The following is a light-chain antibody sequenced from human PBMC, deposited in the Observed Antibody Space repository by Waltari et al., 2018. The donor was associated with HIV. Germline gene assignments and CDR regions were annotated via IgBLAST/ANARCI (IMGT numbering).Light chain of an antibody. J-gene: IGLJ3*02. CDR2: EGS. CDR3: AAWDDSLNGPGV. CDR1: SSDVGSYNL. Sequence: QSALTQPASVSGSPGQSITISCTGTSSDVGSYNLVSWYQQHPGKAPKLMIYEGSKRPSGVSNRFSGSKSGTSASLAISGLQSEDEADYYCAAWDDSLNGPGVFGGGTKLTVL. V-gene: IGLV2-14*02.